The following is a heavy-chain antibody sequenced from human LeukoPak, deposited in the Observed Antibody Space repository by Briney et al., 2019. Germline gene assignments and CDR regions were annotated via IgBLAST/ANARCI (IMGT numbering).Heavy chain of an antibody. D-gene: IGHD2-2*01. CDR3: ARHVCDALTSCYGYNFYMDV. Sequence: KDGESLKISCEGSGYTFTSYWIAWVRQMPGKGLEWMGIIYPGDSDTRYSPSFQGQVTISAAKSLSTAYLQWSSLTASDTAMYYCARHVCDALTSCYGYNFYMDVWGNGTKVTVSS. J-gene: IGHJ6*03. V-gene: IGHV5-51*01. CDR2: IYPGDSDT. CDR1: GYTFTSYW.